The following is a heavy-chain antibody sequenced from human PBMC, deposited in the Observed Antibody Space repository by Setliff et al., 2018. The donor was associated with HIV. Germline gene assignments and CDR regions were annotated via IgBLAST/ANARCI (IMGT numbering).Heavy chain of an antibody. CDR1: GGSIINNF. CDR3: ARHQVIPTVIGAFDI. Sequence: PSETLSLTCTVSGGSIINNFWGWVRQPPGKGLGWIGSLYYGGSTYYNPSLKSRVTISVDTSKDHFSLKLSSVTAADTAVYYCARHQVIPTVIGAFDIWGQGTVVTVSS. CDR2: LYYGGST. J-gene: IGHJ3*02. V-gene: IGHV4-39*01. D-gene: IGHD3-16*02.